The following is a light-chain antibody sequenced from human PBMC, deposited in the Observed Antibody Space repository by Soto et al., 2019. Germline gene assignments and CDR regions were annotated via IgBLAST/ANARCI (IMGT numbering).Light chain of an antibody. J-gene: IGKJ1*01. CDR2: KAS. CDR1: QGISSA. CDR3: QQYNVYSPT. V-gene: IGKV1-13*02. Sequence: AIQLTRSPSSLSSSVGDRVTVTCRASQGISSALAWYQQKPGKAPKLLIYKASTLKSGVPSRFSGSGSGTEFTLTISRLQPDDFATYYCQQYNVYSPTFGQGTKVDI.